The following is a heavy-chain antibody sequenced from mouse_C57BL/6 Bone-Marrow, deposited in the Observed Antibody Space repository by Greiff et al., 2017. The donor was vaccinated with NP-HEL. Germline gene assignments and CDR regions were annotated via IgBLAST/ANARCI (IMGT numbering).Heavy chain of an antibody. Sequence: QVQLKQSGAELVRPGASVTLSCKASGYTFTDYEMHWVKQTPVHGLEWIGAIDPETGGTAYNQKFKGKAILTADTSSITAYMEIRSLTSEDSAVYYCTSLNWDGHFDYWGQGTTLTVSS. CDR3: TSLNWDGHFDY. V-gene: IGHV1-15*01. J-gene: IGHJ2*01. CDR1: GYTFTDYE. CDR2: IDPETGGT. D-gene: IGHD4-1*01.